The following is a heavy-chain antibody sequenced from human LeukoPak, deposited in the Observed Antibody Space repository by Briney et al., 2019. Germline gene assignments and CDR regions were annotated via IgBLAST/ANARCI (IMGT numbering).Heavy chain of an antibody. Sequence: PSETLSLTCAVYGGSFSGYYWSWIRQPPGKGLEWIGEINHSGSTNYNPSLKSRVTISVDSSKNQFSLKLSSVTAADTAVYYCASAFQYGKTLDYWGQGTLVTVSS. CDR1: GGSFSGYY. CDR2: INHSGST. J-gene: IGHJ4*02. V-gene: IGHV4-34*01. CDR3: ASAFQYGKTLDY. D-gene: IGHD1-14*01.